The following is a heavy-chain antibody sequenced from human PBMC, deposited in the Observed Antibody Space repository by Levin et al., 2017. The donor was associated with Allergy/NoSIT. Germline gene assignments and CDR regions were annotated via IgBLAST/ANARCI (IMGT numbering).Heavy chain of an antibody. CDR2: TYYRSEWYS. D-gene: IGHD6-19*01. CDR3: ARGSSGPYYYYGMDV. V-gene: IGHV6-1*01. Sequence: SETLSLTCAISGDSVSSNSAAWYWIRQSPSRGLESLGRTYYRSEWYSDYAPSVKSRIIIDPDTSKNQFSLHLNSVTPEDTAVYYCARGSSGPYYYYGMDVWGQGTTVTVSS. CDR1: GDSVSSNSAA. J-gene: IGHJ6*02.